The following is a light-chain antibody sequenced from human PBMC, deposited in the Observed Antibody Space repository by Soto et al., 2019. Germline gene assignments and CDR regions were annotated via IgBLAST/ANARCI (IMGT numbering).Light chain of an antibody. CDR3: HQYGDSPFT. J-gene: IGKJ3*01. CDR2: GAS. Sequence: EIVLTQSPGALSLSPGQRATLSYRAGQSVSSNSLAWYQQKPGQAPRLLIYGASNRAIGISDRFSGSRSGTDFTLTISRLEPEDSAVYYCHQYGDSPFTFGPGTKVEI. CDR1: QSVSSNS. V-gene: IGKV3-20*01.